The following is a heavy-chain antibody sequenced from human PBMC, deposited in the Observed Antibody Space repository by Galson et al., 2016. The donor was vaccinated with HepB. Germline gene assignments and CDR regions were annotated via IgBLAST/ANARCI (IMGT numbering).Heavy chain of an antibody. Sequence: CAISGVSVSSNSAGWNWIRQSPSRGLEWLGRTFYRSNWQNDYAESVKSRITINPDTSKNQFSLQLNSVTPEDTAVYYCARSYLLGRGFGWWGQGTLFTVSS. J-gene: IGHJ4*02. CDR3: ARSYLLGRGFGW. CDR1: GVSVSSNSAG. D-gene: IGHD7-27*01. CDR2: TFYRSNWQN. V-gene: IGHV6-1*01.